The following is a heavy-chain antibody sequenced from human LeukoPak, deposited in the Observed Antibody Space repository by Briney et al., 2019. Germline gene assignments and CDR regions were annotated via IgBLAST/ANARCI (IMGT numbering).Heavy chain of an antibody. CDR1: GYTFTGYY. J-gene: IGHJ4*02. CDR2: ISPTSGDT. D-gene: IGHD1-7*01. V-gene: IGHV1-2*02. Sequence: GASVKVSCKASGYTFTGYYMHWVRQAPGQGLEWMGWISPTSGDTRYAQKFQGRVTMTRDTSIGTAYMDLSRLGSDDTAVYYCVRDGLNWNYGYWGQGTLVAVSS. CDR3: VRDGLNWNYGY.